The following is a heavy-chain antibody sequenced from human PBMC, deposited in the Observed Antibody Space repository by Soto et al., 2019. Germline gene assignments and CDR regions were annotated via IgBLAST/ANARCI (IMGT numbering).Heavy chain of an antibody. D-gene: IGHD3-9*01. CDR3: AVLTGYYIDF. CDR1: GYTFTDHG. CDR2: ISTKSGNR. V-gene: IGHV1-18*01. Sequence: ASVKVSCKTSGYTFTDHGINWVRQAPGQGLEWMAWISTKSGNRNCAPKMQGRVTVSTDTSTSTAHMEVASLRPDDTAVYYCAVLTGYYIDFWGQGTLVTVSS. J-gene: IGHJ4*02.